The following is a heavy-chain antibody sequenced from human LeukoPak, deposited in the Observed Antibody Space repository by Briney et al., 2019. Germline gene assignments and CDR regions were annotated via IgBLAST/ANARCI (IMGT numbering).Heavy chain of an antibody. CDR1: GYSISSGYY. V-gene: IGHV4-38-2*02. CDR3: ARGNGLRPGFWRSVTGYMDV. CDR2: IYHSGST. Sequence: KPSETLSLTCTVSGYSISSGYYWGWIRQPPGKGLDWIGSIYHSGSTYYNPSLKSRVTISVDTSKNQFSLKLSSVTAADTAVYYCARGNGLRPGFWRSVTGYMDVWGKGTTVTISS. J-gene: IGHJ6*03. D-gene: IGHD3-3*01.